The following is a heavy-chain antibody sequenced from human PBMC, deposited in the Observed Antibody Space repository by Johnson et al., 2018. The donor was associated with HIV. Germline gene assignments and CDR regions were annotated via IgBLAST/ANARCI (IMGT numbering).Heavy chain of an antibody. CDR3: AKGGSAVAVAFDI. V-gene: IGHV3-30*02. CDR1: GFTFSNYA. Sequence: QVQLVESGGGVVQPGRSLRLSCAASGFTFSNYAMSWVRRAPGKGLEWVAFIRYDGSNKYYADSVKGRFTISRDNSKNTLYLQMNSLRAEDTAVYYCAKGGSAVAVAFDIWGQGTMVTVSS. J-gene: IGHJ3*02. CDR2: IRYDGSNK. D-gene: IGHD6-19*01.